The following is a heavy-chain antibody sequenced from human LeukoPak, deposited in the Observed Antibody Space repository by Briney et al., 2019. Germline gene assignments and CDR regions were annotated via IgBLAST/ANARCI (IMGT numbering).Heavy chain of an antibody. D-gene: IGHD1-26*01. CDR1: GYTFTGYY. V-gene: IGHV1-2*02. CDR2: INPNSGGT. Sequence: ASVKVSCKASGYTFTGYYMHWVRQAPGQGLEWMGWINPNSGGTNYAQKFQGRVTMTRDTSISTAYMELSSLRAEDTAVYYCARVSGSSHYYYYMDVWGKGTTVTVSS. J-gene: IGHJ6*03. CDR3: ARVSGSSHYYYYMDV.